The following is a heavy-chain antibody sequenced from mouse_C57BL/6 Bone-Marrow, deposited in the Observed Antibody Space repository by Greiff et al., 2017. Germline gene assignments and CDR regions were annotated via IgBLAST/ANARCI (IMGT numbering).Heavy chain of an antibody. D-gene: IGHD2-3*01. J-gene: IGHJ1*03. V-gene: IGHV1-81*01. CDR3: AWLLRFYWYFDV. CDR2: IYPRSGNT. Sequence: QVQLQQSGAELARPGASVKLSCKASGYTFTSYGISWVKQRTGQGLEWIGEIYPRSGNTYYNEKFKGKATLTADKSSSTAYMELRSLTSEDSAVYFWAWLLRFYWYFDVWGTGTTVTVSS. CDR1: GYTFTSYG.